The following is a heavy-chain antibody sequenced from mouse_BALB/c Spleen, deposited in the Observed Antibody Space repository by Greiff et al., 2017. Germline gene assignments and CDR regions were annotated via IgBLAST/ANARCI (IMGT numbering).Heavy chain of an antibody. CDR2: IDPENGDT. CDR1: GFNIKDYY. Sequence: EVKLVESGAELVRSGASVKLSCTASGFNIKDYYMHWVKQRPEQGLEWIGWIDPENGDTEYAPKFQGKATMTADTSSNTAYLQLSSLTSEDTAVYYCNAVTIEGYWGQGTTLTVSS. D-gene: IGHD2-12*01. CDR3: NAVTIEGY. J-gene: IGHJ2*01. V-gene: IGHV14-4*02.